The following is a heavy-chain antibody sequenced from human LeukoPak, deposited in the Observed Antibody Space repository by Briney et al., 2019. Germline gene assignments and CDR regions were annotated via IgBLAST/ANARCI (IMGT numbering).Heavy chain of an antibody. J-gene: IGHJ1*01. CDR2: ITGSGGST. CDR3: AKDPTYYYDSSGFCEH. V-gene: IGHV3-23*01. D-gene: IGHD3-22*01. CDR1: GFTFDNFA. Sequence: PGGSLRLSCAPSGFTFDNFAMTWVRQAPGKGLEWVSEITGSGGSTYYADSVKGRFTISRDNSKNTLYLQMNSLRTEDTALYYCAKDPTYYYDSSGFCEHWGQGTLVTVSS.